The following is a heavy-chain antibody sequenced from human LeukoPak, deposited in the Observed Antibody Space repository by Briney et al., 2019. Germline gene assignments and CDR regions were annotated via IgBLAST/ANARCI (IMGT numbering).Heavy chain of an antibody. V-gene: IGHV3-15*01. Sequence: PGGSLRLSCAASGFTFSNAWMSWVRQAPGKGLEWVGRIKSKTDGGTTDYAAPVKGRFTISRDDSKNTLYLQMNSLKTEDTAVYYCTTDSSSGWYGALDIWGQGTMVTVSS. CDR2: IKSKTDGGTT. CDR3: TTDSSSGWYGALDI. J-gene: IGHJ3*02. CDR1: GFTFSNAW. D-gene: IGHD6-19*01.